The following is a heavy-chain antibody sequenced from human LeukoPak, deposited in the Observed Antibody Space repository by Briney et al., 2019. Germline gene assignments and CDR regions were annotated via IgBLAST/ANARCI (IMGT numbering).Heavy chain of an antibody. Sequence: SGTLSFTCAVSGGSISSSNWWSWVRQPPGKGLEWIGEIYHSGSTNYNPSLKSRVTISVDKSKNQFSLKLSSVTAADTAVYYCARRPRGDYYYDSSGYFYWGQGTLVTVSS. CDR2: IYHSGST. J-gene: IGHJ4*02. V-gene: IGHV4-4*02. CDR1: GGSISSSNW. D-gene: IGHD3-22*01. CDR3: ARRPRGDYYYDSSGYFY.